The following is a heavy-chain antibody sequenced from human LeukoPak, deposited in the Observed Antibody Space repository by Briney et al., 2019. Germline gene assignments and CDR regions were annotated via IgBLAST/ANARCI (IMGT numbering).Heavy chain of an antibody. J-gene: IGHJ4*01. CDR3: ARVISDCADINCFKGYFDY. CDR1: GYTFTNFA. CDR2: INADNGNT. V-gene: IGHV1-3*01. Sequence: ASVKVSCKASGYTFTNFAIHWGRLAPGQSLEWMGWINADNGNTKYFQKFQGRVTLWDTSANIAYMELSSLGSEDTAVYYCARVISDCADINCFKGYFDYWGQGTPVTVSS. D-gene: IGHD5/OR15-5a*01.